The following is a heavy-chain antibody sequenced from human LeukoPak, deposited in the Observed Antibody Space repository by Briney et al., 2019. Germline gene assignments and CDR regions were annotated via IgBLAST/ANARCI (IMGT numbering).Heavy chain of an antibody. J-gene: IGHJ4*02. CDR2: IYSGGST. D-gene: IGHD6-19*01. V-gene: IGHV3-66*01. CDR3: ARDTLTGVAGFGDY. Sequence: GGSLRLSCAASGFTFSSYAMSWVRQAPGKGLEWVSVIYSGGSTYYADSVKGRFTISRDNSKNTLYLQMNSLRAEDTAVYYCARDTLTGVAGFGDYWGQGTLVTVSS. CDR1: GFTFSSYA.